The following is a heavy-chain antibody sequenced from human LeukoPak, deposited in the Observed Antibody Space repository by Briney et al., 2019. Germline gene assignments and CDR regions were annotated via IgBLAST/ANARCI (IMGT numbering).Heavy chain of an antibody. CDR1: GGTFSSYA. V-gene: IGHV1-69*04. Sequence: VASVKVSCKASGGTFSSYAISWVRQAPGQGLEWMGRIIPILGIANYAQKFQGRVTITADKSTSTAYMELSSLRSEDTAVYYCASWGATTGRKGDYWGQGTLVTVSS. J-gene: IGHJ4*02. D-gene: IGHD1-26*01. CDR3: ASWGATTGRKGDY. CDR2: IIPILGIA.